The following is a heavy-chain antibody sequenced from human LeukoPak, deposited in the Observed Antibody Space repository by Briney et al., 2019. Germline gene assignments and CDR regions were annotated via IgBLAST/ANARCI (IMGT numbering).Heavy chain of an antibody. CDR2: ISSSSSYI. CDR1: GFTFSSYS. D-gene: IGHD6-6*01. V-gene: IGHV3-21*01. Sequence: GGSLRLSCEASGFTFSSYSMNWVRQAPGKGLEWVSSISSSSSYIYYADSVKGRFTISRDNAKNSLYLQMNSLRAEDTAVYYCAREGYSSSSAFDYWGQGTLVTVSS. CDR3: AREGYSSSSAFDY. J-gene: IGHJ4*02.